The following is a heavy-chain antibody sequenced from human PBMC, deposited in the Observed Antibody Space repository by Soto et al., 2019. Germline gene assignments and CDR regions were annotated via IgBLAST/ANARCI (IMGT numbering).Heavy chain of an antibody. D-gene: IGHD5-18*01. Sequence: GASVKVSCKASGYTFTGYYMHWVRQAPGQGLEWMGWINPNSGGTNYAQKFQGWVTMTRDTSISTAYMELSRLRSDDTAVYYCARDRPLRGYSNGYYFDYWGQGTPVTVSS. CDR1: GYTFTGYY. V-gene: IGHV1-2*04. CDR3: ARDRPLRGYSNGYYFDY. CDR2: INPNSGGT. J-gene: IGHJ4*02.